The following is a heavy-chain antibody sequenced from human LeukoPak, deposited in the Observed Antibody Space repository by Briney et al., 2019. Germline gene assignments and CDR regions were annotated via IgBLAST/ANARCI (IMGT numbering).Heavy chain of an antibody. CDR2: VNPNSGGT. D-gene: IGHD1-26*01. CDR3: ARTRFSSIMGEGDY. CDR1: GYTFTGYY. J-gene: IGHJ4*02. Sequence: GASVKVSCKASGYTFTGYYMHWVRQAPGQGLEWMGWVNPNSGGTNYAQKLQGRVTMTTDTSTTTAYMELRSLRSDDTAIYYCARTRFSSIMGEGDYWGQGTLVTVSS. V-gene: IGHV1-2*02.